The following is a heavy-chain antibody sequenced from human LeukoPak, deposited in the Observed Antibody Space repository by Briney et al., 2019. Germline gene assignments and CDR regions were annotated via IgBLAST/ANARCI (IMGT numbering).Heavy chain of an antibody. CDR3: ARLQSSSYYYYMDV. CDR1: GGSISSYY. D-gene: IGHD6-19*01. V-gene: IGHV4-59*01. Sequence: PSETLSLTCTVSGGSISSYYWSWIRQPPGKGLEWIGYIYSSGTTNYNPSLKSRVTISVDTSKNQFSLKLSSVTAADSAVYYCARLQSSSYYYYMDVWGKGTTVTVSS. CDR2: IYSSGTT. J-gene: IGHJ6*03.